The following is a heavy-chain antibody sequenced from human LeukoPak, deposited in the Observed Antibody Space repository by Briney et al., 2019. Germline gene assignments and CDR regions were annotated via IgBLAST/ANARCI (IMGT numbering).Heavy chain of an antibody. CDR2: IYHSGST. CDR1: GYSISSGYY. D-gene: IGHD3-22*01. Sequence: SETLSLTCTVSGYSISSGYYWGWIRQPPGKGLEWIGSIYHSGSTYYNPSLKSRVTISVDTSKNQFSLKLSSVTAADTAVYYCASLLYYDSSGYYLFFGAFDIRGQGTMVTVSS. J-gene: IGHJ3*02. CDR3: ASLLYYDSSGYYLFFGAFDI. V-gene: IGHV4-38-2*02.